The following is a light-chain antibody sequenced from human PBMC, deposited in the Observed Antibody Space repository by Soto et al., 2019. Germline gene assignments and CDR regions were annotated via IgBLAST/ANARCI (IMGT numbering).Light chain of an antibody. J-gene: IGKJ1*01. CDR2: DVY. Sequence: DIQMTQSPSTLSASVGERVTITCRASQSVSNWLAWYQQKPGKAPKVXIYDVYSSDRGVQSRFSGSGSGTELILTISSLQPDDFATYYCQQYDSYSWTFGQGTKVDIK. CDR1: QSVSNW. CDR3: QQYDSYSWT. V-gene: IGKV1-5*01.